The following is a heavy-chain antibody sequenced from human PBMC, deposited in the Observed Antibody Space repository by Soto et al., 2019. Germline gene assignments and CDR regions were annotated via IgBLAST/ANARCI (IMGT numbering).Heavy chain of an antibody. Sequence: GASVKVSCKASGGTFSSYAISWVRQAPGQGLEWMGGIIPIFGTANYAQKFQGRVTITADESTSTAYMELSSLRSEDTAVYYCARDRRLSVGQQLVFWFDPWGQGTLVTVSS. J-gene: IGHJ5*02. CDR2: IIPIFGTA. D-gene: IGHD6-13*01. CDR1: GGTFSSYA. V-gene: IGHV1-69*13. CDR3: ARDRRLSVGQQLVFWFDP.